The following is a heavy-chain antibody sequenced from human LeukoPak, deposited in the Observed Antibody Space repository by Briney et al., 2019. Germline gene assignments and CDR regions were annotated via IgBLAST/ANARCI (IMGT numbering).Heavy chain of an antibody. Sequence: SGTLSLTCTVSGGSISSSNYYWGWIRQLPGKGLEWIGSIYYSGNTYYNPSLPSRVTISVDTSKNQFSLKLRSVPGADTAVYYCARIIGSHSFDIWGQGTILTVSS. CDR3: ARIIGSHSFDI. CDR2: IYYSGNT. D-gene: IGHD2-15*01. J-gene: IGHJ3*02. V-gene: IGHV4-39*01. CDR1: GGSISSSNYY.